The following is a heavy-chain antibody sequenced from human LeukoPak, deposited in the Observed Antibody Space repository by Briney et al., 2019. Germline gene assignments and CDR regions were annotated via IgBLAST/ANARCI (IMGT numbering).Heavy chain of an antibody. J-gene: IGHJ6*03. Sequence: ASVKVSCKASGYTFIDYYIHWVRQAPGQGLEWMGWINPKSGATNYAQKFQGRVTMTGDTSISTAYMELSRLRSDDMAVYYCARERGIDPGYSSRWYSRGHMDVWGKGTTVTISS. CDR1: GYTFIDYY. CDR2: INPKSGAT. D-gene: IGHD6-13*01. CDR3: ARERGIDPGYSSRWYSRGHMDV. V-gene: IGHV1-2*02.